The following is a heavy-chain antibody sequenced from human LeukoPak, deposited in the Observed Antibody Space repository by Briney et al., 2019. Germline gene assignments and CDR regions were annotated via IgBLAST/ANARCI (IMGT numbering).Heavy chain of an antibody. D-gene: IGHD2-21*01. CDR1: GYTFTGAY. CDR2: INPNSGGI. V-gene: IGHV1-2*02. CDR3: ARVLFNSGYDY. Sequence: EASVKVSCKASGYTFTGAYMHWVRQAPGQGLEWMGWINPNSGGIQFAQKFQGRVIMTRDTSISTAYMELDRLRSDDTAVYYCARVLFNSGYDYWGQGTLVTVSS. J-gene: IGHJ4*02.